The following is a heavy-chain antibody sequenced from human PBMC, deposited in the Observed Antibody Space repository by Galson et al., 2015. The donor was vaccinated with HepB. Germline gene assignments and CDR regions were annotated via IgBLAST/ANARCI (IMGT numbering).Heavy chain of an antibody. CDR1: GFTFSSYA. J-gene: IGHJ4*02. CDR3: AKPSGRVVVAWVFDY. CDR2: ISGSGGST. D-gene: IGHD2-15*01. Sequence: SLRLSCAASGFTFSSYAMSWVRQAPGKGLEWVSAISGSGGSTYYADSVKGRFTISRDNSKNTLYLQTNSLRAEDTAVYYCAKPSGRVVVAWVFDYWGQGTLVTVSS. V-gene: IGHV3-23*01.